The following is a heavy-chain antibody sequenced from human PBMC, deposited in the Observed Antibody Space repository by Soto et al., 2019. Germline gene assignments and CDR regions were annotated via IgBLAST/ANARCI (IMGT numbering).Heavy chain of an antibody. J-gene: IGHJ6*02. V-gene: IGHV3-7*05. CDR1: GFTFSGYW. Sequence: EVQLVESGGRLVQTGGSLRLSCAASGFTFSGYWMSWVRQAPGKGLEWVANIKQDGSEQFYVDSVKGRFTISRDNAKNSLYLQINSLRAEDTAVYYCAREAVWGQGTTVTVSS. CDR3: AREAV. CDR2: IKQDGSEQ.